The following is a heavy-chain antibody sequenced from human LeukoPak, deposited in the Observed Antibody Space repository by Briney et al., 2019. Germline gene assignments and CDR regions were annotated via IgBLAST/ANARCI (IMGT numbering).Heavy chain of an antibody. CDR1: GGSISSSSYY. J-gene: IGHJ5*02. V-gene: IGHV4-39*01. CDR3: ATEYDFWSGYPSIAGFDP. D-gene: IGHD3-3*01. Sequence: SETLSLTCTVSGGSISSSSYYWGWIRQPPGKGLEWIGSIYYSGSTYYNPSLKSRVTISVDTSKNQFSLKLSSVTAADTAVYYCATEYDFWSGYPSIAGFDPWGQGTLVTASS. CDR2: IYYSGST.